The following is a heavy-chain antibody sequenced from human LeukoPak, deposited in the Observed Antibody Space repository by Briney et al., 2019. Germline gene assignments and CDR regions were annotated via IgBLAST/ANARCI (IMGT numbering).Heavy chain of an antibody. J-gene: IGHJ3*02. CDR3: ARDSNYDFWSGYLGTSWIDAFDI. D-gene: IGHD3-3*01. V-gene: IGHV1-69*01. CDR1: GGPFSSYA. CDR2: IIPIFGTA. Sequence: SVKVSCKASGGPFSSYAISWVRQAPGQGLEWMGGIIPIFGTANYAQKFQGRVTITADESTSTAYMELSSLRSEDTAVYYCARDSNYDFWSGYLGTSWIDAFDIWGQGTMATVSS.